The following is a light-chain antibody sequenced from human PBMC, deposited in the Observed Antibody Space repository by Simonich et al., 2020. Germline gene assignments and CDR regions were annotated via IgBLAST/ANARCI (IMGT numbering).Light chain of an antibody. CDR1: SGSVSTSFY. J-gene: IGLJ3*02. V-gene: IGLV8-61*01. CDR2: STN. Sequence: QTVVTQEPSFSVSPGGTVTLTCGLSSGSVSTSFYPSWYQQTPGQAQRTIINSTNTSSSGVPDRFSGSILGNKAALTITGAQADDESDYYCVLYMGSGIGVFGGGTKLTVL. CDR3: VLYMGSGIGV.